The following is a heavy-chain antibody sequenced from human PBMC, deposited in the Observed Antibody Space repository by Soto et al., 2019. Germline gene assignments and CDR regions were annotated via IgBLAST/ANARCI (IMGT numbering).Heavy chain of an antibody. CDR2: IYWDDDK. V-gene: IGHV2-5*02. J-gene: IGHJ4*02. CDR3: AHRVLRTVFGLVTTTAIYFDF. D-gene: IGHD3-3*01. Sequence: QITLNESGPTPVKPRQTLTLTCTFSGFSLTTSGVGVSWIRQSPGKAPEWLALIYWDDDKRYSPSLKSRLTITKDTSKNQVVRTMADLDPADTATYYCAHRVLRTVFGLVTTTAIYFDFWGQGTPVAVSS. CDR1: GFSLTTSGVG.